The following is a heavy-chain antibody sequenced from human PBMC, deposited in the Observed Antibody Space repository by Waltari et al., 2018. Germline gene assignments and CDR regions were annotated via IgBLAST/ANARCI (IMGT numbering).Heavy chain of an antibody. CDR2: IIPMLGIA. Sequence: QVQLVQSGAEVKKPGSSVKVSCKASGGTFSSYAISWVRQAPGQGLEWMGGIIPMLGIANYAKKFQGRVTITADKSTSTAYMELSSLRSEDTAVYYCACALGGVIGNLDYWGQGTLVTVSS. J-gene: IGHJ4*02. CDR1: GGTFSSYA. D-gene: IGHD3-16*02. V-gene: IGHV1-69*10. CDR3: ACALGGVIGNLDY.